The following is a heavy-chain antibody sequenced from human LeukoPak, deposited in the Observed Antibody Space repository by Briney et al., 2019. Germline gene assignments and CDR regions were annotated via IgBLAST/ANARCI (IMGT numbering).Heavy chain of an antibody. V-gene: IGHV3-21*01. D-gene: IGHD2-15*01. J-gene: IGHJ4*02. Sequence: GGSLRLSCAASGFTFSSYSMNWVRQAPGKGLEWVSSISSSSSYIYYADSVKGRFTISRDNAKNSLYLQMNSLRAEDTAVYYCARVGLGYCSGGSCCYFDYWGQGTLVTVSS. CDR2: ISSSSSYI. CDR1: GFTFSSYS. CDR3: ARVGLGYCSGGSCCYFDY.